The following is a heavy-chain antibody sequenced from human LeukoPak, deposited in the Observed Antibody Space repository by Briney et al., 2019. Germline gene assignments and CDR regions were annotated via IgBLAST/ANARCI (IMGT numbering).Heavy chain of an antibody. Sequence: GGSLRLSCAASGFTFSGYSMHWVHQAPGKGLEYVSAIISHGGNTYYADSVKGRFTISRDNSKNTLYLQMDSLRPEDMAVYYCARITMGATVANFYYYYMDVWGKGTTVTVSS. CDR2: IISHGGNT. J-gene: IGHJ6*03. CDR3: ARITMGATVANFYYYYMDV. D-gene: IGHD3-3*01. V-gene: IGHV3-64*02. CDR1: GFTFSGYS.